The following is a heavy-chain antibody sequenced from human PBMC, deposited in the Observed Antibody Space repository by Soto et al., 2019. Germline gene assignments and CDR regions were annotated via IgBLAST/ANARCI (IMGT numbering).Heavy chain of an antibody. CDR3: ARAKPSILDWSHGSEV. J-gene: IGHJ6*02. Sequence: ASVNVSCKASGYTFTSYGISWVRQAPGQGLEWMGWISAYNGNTNYAQKLQGRVTMTTDTSTSTAYMELRSLRSDDTAVYYCARAKPSILDWSHGSEVWGQGITVSVS. D-gene: IGHD3-3*01. CDR2: ISAYNGNT. V-gene: IGHV1-18*04. CDR1: GYTFTSYG.